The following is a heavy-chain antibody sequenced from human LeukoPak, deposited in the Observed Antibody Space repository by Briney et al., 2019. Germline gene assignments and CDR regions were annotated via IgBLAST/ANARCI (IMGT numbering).Heavy chain of an antibody. V-gene: IGHV3-23*01. CDR1: GFTFSSYA. CDR2: ISGSGGST. CDR3: AKGRYCSSTSCNDLFDY. Sequence: GGSLRLSCAASGFTFSSYAMSWVRQAPGKGLEWVSAISGSGGSTYYADSVKGRFTISRDNSKNTLYLQMNSLRAEDTAVYYCAKGRYCSSTSCNDLFDYWGQGTLVTVSS. J-gene: IGHJ4*02. D-gene: IGHD2-2*01.